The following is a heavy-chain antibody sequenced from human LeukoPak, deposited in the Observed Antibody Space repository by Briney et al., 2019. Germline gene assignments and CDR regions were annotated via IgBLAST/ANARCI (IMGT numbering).Heavy chain of an antibody. J-gene: IGHJ6*02. CDR1: GYTFTSYY. Sequence: ASVKVSCKASGYTFTSYYMHCVRQAPGQGLEWMGIINPSGGSTSYAQKFQGRVTMTRDTSKSTVYMELSSLRSEDTAVYYSGSTYYNPSLKSRVTISVDTSKNQFSLKLSSVTAADTAVYYCARDREEDFWSGYGMDVWGQGTTVTVSS. V-gene: IGHV1-46*01. CDR3: GSTYYNPSLKSRVTISVDTSKNQFSLKLSSVTAADTAVYYCARDREEDFWSGYGMDV. CDR2: INPSGGST. D-gene: IGHD2-21*02.